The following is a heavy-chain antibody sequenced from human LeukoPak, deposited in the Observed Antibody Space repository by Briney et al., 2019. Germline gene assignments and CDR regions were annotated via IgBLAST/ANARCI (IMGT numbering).Heavy chain of an antibody. CDR3: ARDVGRYSFDY. CDR2: IYYSGST. D-gene: IGHD3-16*02. J-gene: IGHJ4*02. Sequence: PSETLSLTCTVSGGSVSSGSYYWCWIRQPPGKGLEWIGYIYYSGSTNYNPSLKSRVTISVDTSKNQFSLKLSSVTAADTAVYYCARDVGRYSFDYWGQGTLVTVSS. CDR1: GGSVSSGSYY. V-gene: IGHV4-61*01.